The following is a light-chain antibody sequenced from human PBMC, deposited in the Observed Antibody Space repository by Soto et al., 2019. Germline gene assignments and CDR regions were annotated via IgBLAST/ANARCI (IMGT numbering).Light chain of an antibody. CDR1: QGINHY. CDR2: ATS. Sequence: DIQMPQSPSSLSASVGDRVTITCRASQGINHYLAWFQQKPGKVPKLLIYATSTLQSGVPSRFSGSGFGTDFTLTISSLQPEDVATYYCQKHNSAPLFFGPGTKVEIK. CDR3: QKHNSAPLF. V-gene: IGKV1-27*01. J-gene: IGKJ3*01.